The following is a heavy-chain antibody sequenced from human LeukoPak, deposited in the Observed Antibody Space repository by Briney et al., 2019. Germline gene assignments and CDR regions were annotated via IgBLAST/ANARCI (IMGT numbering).Heavy chain of an antibody. CDR3: ARDNAVPAAGQDY. CDR2: ISSSGSTI. D-gene: IGHD6-13*01. J-gene: IGHJ4*02. V-gene: IGHV3-11*01. CDR1: GFTFSDYY. Sequence: GGSLRLSCAASGFTFSDYYMSWIRQAPGKGLEWVSYISSSGSTIYYADSVKGRFTISRDNAKNSLYLQMNSLRVEDTAIYYCARDNAVPAAGQDYWGQGTLVTVSS.